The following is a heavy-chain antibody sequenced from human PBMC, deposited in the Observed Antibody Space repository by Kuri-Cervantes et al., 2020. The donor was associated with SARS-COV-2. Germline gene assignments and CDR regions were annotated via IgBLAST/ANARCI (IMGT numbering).Heavy chain of an antibody. CDR2: ISYDGSNK. CDR3: AREIVGGFDY. V-gene: IGHV3-30-3*01. Sequence: GESLKISCAASGFTFSNYALSWVRQAPGKGLEWVAVISYDGSNKYYVDSVKGRFTISRDNSKNTLYLQMNSLRAEDMAVYYCAREIVGGFDYWGQGTLVTVSS. CDR1: GFTFSNYA. J-gene: IGHJ4*02. D-gene: IGHD1-26*01.